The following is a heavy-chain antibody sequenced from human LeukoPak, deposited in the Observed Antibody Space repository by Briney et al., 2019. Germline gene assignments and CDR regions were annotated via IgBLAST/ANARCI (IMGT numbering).Heavy chain of an antibody. J-gene: IGHJ4*02. CDR1: GFTFGDYG. V-gene: IGHV3-20*04. CDR3: VRDYCGGDCYPFDY. Sequence: GGSLRLSCAVSGFTFGDYGMSWVRQAPGKGCEWVSGINWNGGSTGYADSVKGRFTISRDNAKKSLYLKMNSLRGEDTAFYYCVRDYCGGDCYPFDYWGQGTLVTVSS. CDR2: INWNGGST. D-gene: IGHD2-21*02.